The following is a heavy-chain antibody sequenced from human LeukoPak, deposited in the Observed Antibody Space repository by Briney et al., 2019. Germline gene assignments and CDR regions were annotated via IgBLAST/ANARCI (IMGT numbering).Heavy chain of an antibody. V-gene: IGHV1-69*13. J-gene: IGHJ4*02. CDR1: GGTFSSYA. CDR2: IIPIFGTA. D-gene: IGHD2-2*01. CDR3: ARVSPRVYCSSTSCYPVPPDY. Sequence: GASVKVSCKASGGTFSSYAISWVRQAPGQGLEWRGGIIPIFGTANYAQKFQGRVTITADESTSTGSMELSSLRSEDTAVYYCARVSPRVYCSSTSCYPVPPDYWGQRTLVTVSS.